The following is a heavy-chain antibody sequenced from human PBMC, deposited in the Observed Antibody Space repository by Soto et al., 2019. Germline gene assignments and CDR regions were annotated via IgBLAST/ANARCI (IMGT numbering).Heavy chain of an antibody. D-gene: IGHD4-17*01. V-gene: IGHV4-59*01. J-gene: IGHJ4*02. CDR3: ARRYGASFDY. CDR2: IYYSGST. Sequence: PSETLSLTCTVSGGSISSYCWSWIRQPPGKGLEWIGYIYYSGSTNYNPSLKSRVTISVDTSKNQFSLKLSSVTAADTAVYYCARRYGASFDYWGQGTLVTV. CDR1: GGSISSYC.